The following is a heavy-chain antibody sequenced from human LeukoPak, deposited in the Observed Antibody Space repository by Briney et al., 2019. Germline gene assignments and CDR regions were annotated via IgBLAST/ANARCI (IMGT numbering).Heavy chain of an antibody. J-gene: IGHJ4*02. CDR1: GGSISSGDYY. CDR2: IHFSGYT. Sequence: SETLSLTCTVSGGSISSGDYYWSWIRQPPGKGLEWVGYIHFSGYTYYNPSLRSRVSISIDTSKNRFSLNLNSVTAADTAVYYCTRVANGDYFDFWGQGTLVTVSS. CDR3: TRVANGDYFDF. V-gene: IGHV4-30-4*01. D-gene: IGHD4-17*01.